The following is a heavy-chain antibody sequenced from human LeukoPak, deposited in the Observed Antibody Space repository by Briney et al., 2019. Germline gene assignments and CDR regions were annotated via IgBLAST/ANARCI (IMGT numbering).Heavy chain of an antibody. V-gene: IGHV3-23*01. D-gene: IGHD6-19*01. Sequence: GGSLRLSCAASGFTFSSYAMSWVRQAPGKGLEGVSGISGNGGSTYYADSVKGRFAISRDNSKNTLYLQMNSLRAEDTAVYYCTKPARAVGLDYWGQGTLVTVSS. CDR2: ISGNGGST. CDR1: GFTFSSYA. CDR3: TKPARAVGLDY. J-gene: IGHJ4*02.